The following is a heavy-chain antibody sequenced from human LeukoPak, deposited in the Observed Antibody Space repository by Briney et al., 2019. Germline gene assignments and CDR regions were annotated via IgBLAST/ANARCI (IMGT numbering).Heavy chain of an antibody. CDR1: GGSFSGYY. D-gene: IGHD6-13*01. V-gene: IGHV4-34*01. Sequence: KPSETLSLTCAVYGGSFSGYYWSWIRQPPGKGLEWIGEIYHSGSTNYNPSLKSRVTISVDKSKNQFSLKLSSVTAADTAVYYCARDGIAAAGTLDAFDIWGQGTMVTVSS. CDR2: IYHSGST. J-gene: IGHJ3*02. CDR3: ARDGIAAAGTLDAFDI.